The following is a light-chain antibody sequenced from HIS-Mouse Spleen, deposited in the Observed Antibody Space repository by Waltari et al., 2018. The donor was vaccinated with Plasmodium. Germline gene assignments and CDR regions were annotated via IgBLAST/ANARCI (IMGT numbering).Light chain of an antibody. Sequence: SSELTQDPAVSVALGQTVRITCQGDSLRSYYASWYQQKPGQAPVLVIYGKNNRPAGRPDRFSGSSSGNTASLTITGAQAEDEADYYCNSRDSSGTHGVFGGGTKLTVL. CDR3: NSRDSSGTHGV. CDR2: GKN. V-gene: IGLV3-19*01. CDR1: SLRSYY. J-gene: IGLJ2*01.